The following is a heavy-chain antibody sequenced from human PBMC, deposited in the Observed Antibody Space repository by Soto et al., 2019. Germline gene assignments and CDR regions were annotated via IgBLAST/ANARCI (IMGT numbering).Heavy chain of an antibody. CDR3: AKWTGRYCSGGRCYLDDPFDY. CDR1: GFTFSNYA. V-gene: IGHV3-23*01. CDR2: ISGSAAST. J-gene: IGHJ4*02. Sequence: EVHLLESGGDLVQPGGSLRLSCAASGFTFSNYAMSWVRQAQGKGLDGVSGISGSAASTFYADSVKGRFTISRDNSKNTTYLQINSLRDGDTAVYYCAKWTGRYCSGGRCYLDDPFDYWGPGTLVTVSS. D-gene: IGHD2-15*01.